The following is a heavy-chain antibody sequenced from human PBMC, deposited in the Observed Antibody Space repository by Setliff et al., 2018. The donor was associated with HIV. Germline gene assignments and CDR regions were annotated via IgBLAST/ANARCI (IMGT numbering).Heavy chain of an antibody. CDR1: GGSVNSATYY. D-gene: IGHD5-18*01. CDR2: IDYSGSA. V-gene: IGHV4-31*03. Sequence: LSLTCTVSGGSVNSATYYWSWIRQHPGKGLEWIGYIDYSGSAFYNPSLKSRITISVDPSKNQFSLRMKSVTAADTAMYYCAREGKTAMVTKYFDYWSQGTMVTVSS. CDR3: AREGKTAMVTKYFDY. J-gene: IGHJ4*02.